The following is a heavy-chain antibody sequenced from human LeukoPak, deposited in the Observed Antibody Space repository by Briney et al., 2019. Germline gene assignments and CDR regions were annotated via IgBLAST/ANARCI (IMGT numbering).Heavy chain of an antibody. CDR1: GVTVSSNY. CDR3: AGSGLVFNFDY. J-gene: IGHJ4*02. V-gene: IGHV3-66*02. CDR2: IYSGGST. D-gene: IGHD6-19*01. Sequence: GGSLRLSCAASGVTVSSNYMSWVRQAPGKGLEWVSVIYSGGSTYYADSVKGRFTISRDNSKNTLYLQMNSLRAEDTAVYYCAGSGLVFNFDYWGQGTLVTVSS.